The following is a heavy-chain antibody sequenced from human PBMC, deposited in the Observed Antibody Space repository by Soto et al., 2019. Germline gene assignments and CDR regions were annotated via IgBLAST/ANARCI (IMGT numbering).Heavy chain of an antibody. CDR3: ARDRRNYYHSSGYYYRLDY. CDR2: IIPIFGTA. J-gene: IGHJ4*02. CDR1: GGTFSSYA. Sequence: QVQLVQSGAEVKKPGSSVKVSCNASGGTFSSYAISWVRQAPGLGLEWMGGIIPIFGTANYAQKFQGRVTITADESTSTAYMELSSLRSEDTAVYYCARDRRNYYHSSGYYYRLDYWGQGTLVTVSS. V-gene: IGHV1-69*01. D-gene: IGHD3-22*01.